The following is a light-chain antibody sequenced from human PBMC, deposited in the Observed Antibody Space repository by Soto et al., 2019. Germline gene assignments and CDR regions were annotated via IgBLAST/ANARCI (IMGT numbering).Light chain of an antibody. CDR2: EGH. CDR3: CLYVGATTYV. J-gene: IGLJ1*01. CDR1: SGYVGTYSL. V-gene: IGLV2-23*01. Sequence: QSALAQPASVSGSPGQSITISCTGASGYVGTYSLVSWYQQHPGKAPKVVIYEGHKRPSGVPDRFSGSTSVNTASLTISGLQTDDEADYYCCLYVGATTYVFATGPKVAVL.